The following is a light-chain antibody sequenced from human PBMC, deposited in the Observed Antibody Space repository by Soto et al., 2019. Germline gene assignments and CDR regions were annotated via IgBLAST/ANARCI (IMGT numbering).Light chain of an antibody. CDR3: QQYGSSPRIT. CDR1: PSVSSSY. V-gene: IGKV3-20*01. J-gene: IGKJ5*01. CDR2: GAA. Sequence: EIVLTQSPGTLSLSPGERAPTSRRASPSVSSSYLAWYQKKPGQAPSLXXYGAASRATGGPDRCSGGGSGGDVALTISRLEPEDDAVYYCQQYGSSPRITVGQGTRLEIK.